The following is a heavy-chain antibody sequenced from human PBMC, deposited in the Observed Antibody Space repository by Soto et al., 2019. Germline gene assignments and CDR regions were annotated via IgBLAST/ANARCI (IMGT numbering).Heavy chain of an antibody. D-gene: IGHD2-2*01. CDR2: MNPNSGNT. J-gene: IGHJ6*02. V-gene: IGHV1-8*01. CDR1: GYTFTSYD. CDR3: ARASLGVRRDIVLVPAVHPTRTTYYYGMDV. Sequence: GASVKVSWKASGYTFTSYDINWVRQATGQGLEWMGWMNPNSGNTGYAQKFQGRVTMTRNTSISTAYMELSSLRSEDTAVYYCARASLGVRRDIVLVPAVHPTRTTYYYGMDVWGQGTTVTVSS.